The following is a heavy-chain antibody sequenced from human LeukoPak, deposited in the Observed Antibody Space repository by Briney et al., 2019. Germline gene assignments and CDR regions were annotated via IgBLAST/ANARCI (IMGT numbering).Heavy chain of an antibody. CDR2: IYHSGST. J-gene: IGHJ4*02. V-gene: IGHV4-38-2*02. CDR1: GYSISSGYY. CDR3: ARDFGGATPFDY. D-gene: IGHD3-16*01. Sequence: SESLSLTCTASGYSISSGYYWGWIRQPPGKGLEWIGSIYHSGSTYYNSSLKSRVTISLDTSKNQFSLKLKSVTAADTAVYYCARDFGGATPFDYWGQGTLVTVSS.